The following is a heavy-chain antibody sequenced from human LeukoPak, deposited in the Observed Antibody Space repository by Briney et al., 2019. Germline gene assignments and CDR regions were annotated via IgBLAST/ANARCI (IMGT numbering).Heavy chain of an antibody. CDR3: AKDIGVWYSSGWRYYYYGMDV. Sequence: GGSLRLSCAASGFTFSSYGMHWVRQAPGKGLEWVAVISYDGSNQYYADSVKGRSTISRDNSKNTLYLQMNSLRAEDTAVYYCAKDIGVWYSSGWRYYYYGMDVWGQGTTVTVSS. CDR1: GFTFSSYG. D-gene: IGHD6-19*01. J-gene: IGHJ6*02. CDR2: ISYDGSNQ. V-gene: IGHV3-30*18.